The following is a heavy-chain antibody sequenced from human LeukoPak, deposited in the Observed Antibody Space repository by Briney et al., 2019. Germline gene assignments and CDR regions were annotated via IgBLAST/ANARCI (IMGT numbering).Heavy chain of an antibody. CDR2: ISYDGSNK. CDR3: ARTAGYSSSWYSNVFGTYFVSGLDY. V-gene: IGHV3-30-3*01. J-gene: IGHJ4*02. Sequence: GGSLRLSCAASGFTFSSYAMHWVRQAPGKGLEWVAVISYDGSNKYYADSVKGRFTISRDNPKNTLYLQMNSLRAEDTAVYYCARTAGYSSSWYSNVFGTYFVSGLDYWGQGTLVTVSS. CDR1: GFTFSSYA. D-gene: IGHD6-13*01.